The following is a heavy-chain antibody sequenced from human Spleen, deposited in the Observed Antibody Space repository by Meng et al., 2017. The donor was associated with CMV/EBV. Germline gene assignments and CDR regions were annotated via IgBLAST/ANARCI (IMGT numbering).Heavy chain of an antibody. D-gene: IGHD3-16*01. Sequence: GESLKISCAASGFIFRTYGIHWVRQAPGKGLEWVAFIRNDGSYKFYANSVKGRFIISRDNSKNTLYLQMNSLRAEDTAVYYCAREAEGDARNAFDIWGQGTMVTVSS. CDR3: AREAEGDARNAFDI. CDR2: IRNDGSYK. V-gene: IGHV3-30*02. J-gene: IGHJ3*02. CDR1: GFIFRTYG.